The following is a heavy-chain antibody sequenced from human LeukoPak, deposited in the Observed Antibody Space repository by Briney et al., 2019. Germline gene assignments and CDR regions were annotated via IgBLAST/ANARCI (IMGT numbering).Heavy chain of an antibody. J-gene: IGHJ4*02. CDR3: AVGGRATAITVLGFES. D-gene: IGHD2-21*02. CDR1: GYTFTSYG. CDR2: ISGYNGNP. V-gene: IGHV1-18*01. Sequence: ASVKVSCKASGYTFTSYGISWVRQAPGQGLEWMGWISGYNGNPKYAQKLQGRVTMTTDTSTSTAYMELSSLRSEDTAVYYCAVGGRATAITVLGFESWGQGTLVTVSS.